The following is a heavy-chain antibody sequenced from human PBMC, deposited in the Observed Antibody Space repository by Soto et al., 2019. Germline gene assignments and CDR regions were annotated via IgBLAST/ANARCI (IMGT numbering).Heavy chain of an antibody. V-gene: IGHV4-30-4*01. CDR3: ARDGYEAGRPYGCFDY. J-gene: IGHJ4*02. CDR1: GGSISSGDYY. D-gene: IGHD6-13*01. Sequence: QVQLQESGPGLVKPSQTLSLTCTVSGGSISSGDYYWSWIRQPPGKGLEWIGYIYYSGSTYYNPSLKSRVTISVDTSKNQFSLKLSSVTAADTAVYYCARDGYEAGRPYGCFDYWGQGTLVTVSS. CDR2: IYYSGST.